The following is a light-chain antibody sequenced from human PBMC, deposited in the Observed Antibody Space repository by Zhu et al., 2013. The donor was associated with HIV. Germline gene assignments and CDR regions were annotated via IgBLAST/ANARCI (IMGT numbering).Light chain of an antibody. J-gene: IGKJ4*01. CDR3: QQYRSYPLT. V-gene: IGKV1-16*02. Sequence: DIQMTQSPSSLSASVGDRVTITCRASQDITNYLAWFQQKPGKAPKSLIYAASNLQNGVPSKFSGSGSGTEFTLTISTLLPEDFATYYCQQYRSYPLTFGGGTKVEIK. CDR1: QDITNY. CDR2: AAS.